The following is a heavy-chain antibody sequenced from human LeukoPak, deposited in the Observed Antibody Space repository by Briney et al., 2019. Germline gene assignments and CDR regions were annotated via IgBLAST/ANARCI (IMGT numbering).Heavy chain of an antibody. CDR2: INQDKRQI. V-gene: IGHV3-7*01. CDR1: GFTFSSYW. Sequence: GGSLRLSCAVSGFTFSSYWMSWVRQAPGKGLEWVASINQDKRQIQYVESVKGRFTISRDNAKSSLFLQMNSLRVEDTAVYYCARLRDDVTKFDSWGQGTLVSVSS. J-gene: IGHJ4*02. CDR3: ARLRDDVTKFDS. D-gene: IGHD2-8*01.